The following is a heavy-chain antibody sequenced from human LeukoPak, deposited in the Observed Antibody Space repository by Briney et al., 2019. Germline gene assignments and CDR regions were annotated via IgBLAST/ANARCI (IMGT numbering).Heavy chain of an antibody. D-gene: IGHD3-22*01. CDR1: GGSISSSSYY. V-gene: IGHV4-39*01. CDR2: IYYSGST. J-gene: IGHJ4*02. CDR3: ASHGDYDGSGYPY. Sequence: PSETLSLTCTVSGGSISSSSYYWGWIRQPPGKGLEWIGSIYYSGSTYYNPSLKSRVTISVDTSKNQFSLKLSSVTAADTAVYYCASHGDYDGSGYPYWGQGTLVTVSS.